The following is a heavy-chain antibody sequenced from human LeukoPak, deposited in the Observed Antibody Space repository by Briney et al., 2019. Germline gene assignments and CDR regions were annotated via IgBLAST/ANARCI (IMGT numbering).Heavy chain of an antibody. CDR2: IYHSGIT. J-gene: IGHJ6*03. D-gene: IGHD1-26*01. CDR1: GYSISSGYY. V-gene: IGHV4-38-2*02. CDR3: ARAQGPTGSYFYMDV. Sequence: SETLSLTCTVSGYSISSGYYWGCIRQPPGKGLEWIGSIYHSGITYYNPSLESRVTISVDTSKNHFSLNLSSVTAADTAVYYCARAQGPTGSYFYMDVWGKGTRSPSP.